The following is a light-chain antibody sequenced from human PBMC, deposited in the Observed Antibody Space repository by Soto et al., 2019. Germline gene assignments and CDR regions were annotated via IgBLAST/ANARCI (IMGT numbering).Light chain of an antibody. J-gene: IGLJ2*01. V-gene: IGLV2-14*01. Sequence: QSALTQPASVSGSPGQSITISCTGTSSDVGGYNYVSWYQQHPGKAPKLMIYDVSTRPSGVSNRFSGSKSGNTTSLTISGLQDEDAAGYYCSSYTSGSTRVFGGGAKLT. CDR1: SSDVGGYNY. CDR2: DVS. CDR3: SSYTSGSTRV.